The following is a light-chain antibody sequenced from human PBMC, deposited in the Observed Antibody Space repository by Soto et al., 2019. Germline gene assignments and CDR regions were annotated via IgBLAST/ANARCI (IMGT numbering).Light chain of an antibody. V-gene: IGKV3-20*01. J-gene: IGKJ5*01. Sequence: EFVLTQSPGTLSLSPGERATLSCRASQTVRNNYLAWYQQKPGQAPRLLIYDASSRATGIPDRFSGSGFGTEFTLTLSSLQPEDFAVYYCEQYGSSPPLTFGQGTRLEIK. CDR3: EQYGSSPPLT. CDR1: QTVRNNY. CDR2: DAS.